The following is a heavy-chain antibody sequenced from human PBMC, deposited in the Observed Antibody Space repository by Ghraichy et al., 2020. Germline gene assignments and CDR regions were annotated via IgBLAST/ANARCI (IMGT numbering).Heavy chain of an antibody. CDR1: GLTFSCCG. CDR3: ANFVGTDPTCRFDN. J-gene: IGHJ4*02. D-gene: IGHD2-21*01. Sequence: GGSLRLSCEGSGLTFSCCGMHWVRQAPGKGLEWVALISFDGSNKNYIESVKGRFSISRDNSTSTLYLQMNSLIVEDTAIYYCANFVGTDPTCRFDNWGQGTRVTVSS. CDR2: ISFDGSNK. V-gene: IGHV3-30*02.